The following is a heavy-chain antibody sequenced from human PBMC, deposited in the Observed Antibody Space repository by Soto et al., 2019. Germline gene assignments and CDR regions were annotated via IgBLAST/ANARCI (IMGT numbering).Heavy chain of an antibody. D-gene: IGHD3-10*01. Sequence: GASVKVSCKASGYTFTSYGISWVRQAPGQGLEWMGWISAYNGNTNYAQKLQGRVTMTTDTSTSTAYMELRSLRSDDTAVYYCARVGLLWFGESERYGMDVWGQGTTVTVSS. CDR1: GYTFTSYG. V-gene: IGHV1-18*01. J-gene: IGHJ6*02. CDR2: ISAYNGNT. CDR3: ARVGLLWFGESERYGMDV.